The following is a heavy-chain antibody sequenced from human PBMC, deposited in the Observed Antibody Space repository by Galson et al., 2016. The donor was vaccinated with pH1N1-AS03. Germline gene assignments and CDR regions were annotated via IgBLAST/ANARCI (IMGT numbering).Heavy chain of an antibody. CDR1: GFTFNNAW. V-gene: IGHV3-15*01. CDR2: IKPIPEGGTR. CDR3: VAGVGPHDLDY. J-gene: IGHJ4*02. Sequence: SLRLSCAASGFTFNNAWMSWVRQAPGKGLEWVGRIKPIPEGGTRDYAAPVKDRFTILRDASKTTLYLEMNSLKTEDTAIYYCVAGVGPHDLDYWGQGTQGTLSS. D-gene: IGHD3/OR15-3a*01.